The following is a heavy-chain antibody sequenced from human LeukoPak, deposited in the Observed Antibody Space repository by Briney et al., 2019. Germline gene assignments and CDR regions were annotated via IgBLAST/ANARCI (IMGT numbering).Heavy chain of an antibody. CDR2: INWNGGST. V-gene: IGHV3-20*04. J-gene: IGHJ4*02. Sequence: GGSLRLSCAASGFTFDDYGMAWVRQAPGKGLEWVSGINWNGGSTGYADSVKGRFTISRDNAKNSLYLQMNSLGAEDTAFYYCARSYAQYCSTASCSHCDHWGQGTLVTVSS. CDR3: ARSYAQYCSTASCSHCDH. D-gene: IGHD2-2*01. CDR1: GFTFDDYG.